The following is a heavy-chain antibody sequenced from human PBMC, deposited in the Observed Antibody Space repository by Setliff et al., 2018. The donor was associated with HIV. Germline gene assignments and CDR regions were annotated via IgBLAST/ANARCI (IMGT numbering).Heavy chain of an antibody. Sequence: SETLSLTCTVSSGSIKSYYWSWTRQPPGKGLEWVGYIYGSGSTNYNPSLKSRLTISIDMSKNQFSLKLNSVTAADTAVYYCARAGNDYYDSNGYYYVVDWFDSWGQGTLVTVSS. CDR1: SGSIKSYY. V-gene: IGHV4-59*01. CDR2: IYGSGST. J-gene: IGHJ5*01. D-gene: IGHD3-22*01. CDR3: ARAGNDYYDSNGYYYVVDWFDS.